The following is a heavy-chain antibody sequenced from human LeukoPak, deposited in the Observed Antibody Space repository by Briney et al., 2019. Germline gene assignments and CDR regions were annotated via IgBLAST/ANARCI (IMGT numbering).Heavy chain of an antibody. D-gene: IGHD6-13*01. CDR3: ARANGWQQTPLDY. CDR2: ISSSCSTI. Sequence: GSLRLSCAASGFTFSDYYMSWIRQAPGKGLVWVSYISSSCSTIYYADSVKGRFTISRDNAKNSLYLQMNSLRAEDTAVYYCARANGWQQTPLDYWGQGTLVTVSS. CDR1: GFTFSDYY. J-gene: IGHJ4*02. V-gene: IGHV3-11*01.